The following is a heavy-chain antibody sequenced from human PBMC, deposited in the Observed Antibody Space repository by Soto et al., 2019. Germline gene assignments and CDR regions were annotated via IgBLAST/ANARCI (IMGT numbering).Heavy chain of an antibody. J-gene: IGHJ3*02. D-gene: IGHD3-16*01. V-gene: IGHV5-51*01. CDR3: ARGSRGTYVWGGNDAFDI. CDR1: GYSFTSYW. CDR2: IYPGDSDT. Sequence: GASLKISCKGSGYSFTSYWIGWVRQMPGKGLEWMGIIYPGDSDTRYSPSFQGQVTISADKSISTAYLQWSSLKASDTAMYYCARGSRGTYVWGGNDAFDIWGQGTMVTVSS.